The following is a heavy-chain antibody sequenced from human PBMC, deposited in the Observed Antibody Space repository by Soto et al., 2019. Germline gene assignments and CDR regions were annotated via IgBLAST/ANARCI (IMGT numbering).Heavy chain of an antibody. V-gene: IGHV4-59*01. CDR1: GGSLSSFY. Sequence: PPETLSLTCTGSGGSLSSFYWSWFRQPPAKGLEWIGYICYTGSTNYNPSLKSRVTISVDTSKNQFSLKLSSVTAADTAVYYCARRRAARAPPYYYYYMDVWGKGTTVTVSS. J-gene: IGHJ6*03. CDR3: ARRRAARAPPYYYYYMDV. CDR2: ICYTGST. D-gene: IGHD6-6*01.